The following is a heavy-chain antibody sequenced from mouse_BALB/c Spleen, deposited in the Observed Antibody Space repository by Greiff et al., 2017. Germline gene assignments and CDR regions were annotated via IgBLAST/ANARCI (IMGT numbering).Heavy chain of an antibody. CDR2: IDPSDSET. V-gene: IGHV1S126*01. CDR3: ARSTMITTGDGY. D-gene: IGHD2-4*01. J-gene: IGHJ3*01. Sequence: VKLQQSGPQLVRPGASVKISCKASGYSFTSYWMHWVKQRPGQGLEWIGMIDPSDSETRLNQKFKDKATLTVDKSSSTAYMQLSSPTSEDSAVYYCARSTMITTGDGYWGQGTLVTVSA. CDR1: GYSFTSYW.